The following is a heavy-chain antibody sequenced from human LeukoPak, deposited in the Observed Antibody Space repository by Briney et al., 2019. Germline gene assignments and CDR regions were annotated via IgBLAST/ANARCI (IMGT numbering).Heavy chain of an antibody. CDR2: INPNSGGT. V-gene: IGHV1-2*02. D-gene: IGHD3-9*01. CDR1: GYTFISYGFG. CDR3: ARVLHYDITFFDY. J-gene: IGHJ4*02. Sequence: AASVKVSCKASGYTFISYGFGITWVRQAPGRGLEWMGWINPNSGGTNYAQKFQGRVTMTRDTSISTAYMELSRLRSDDTAVYYCARVLHYDITFFDYWGQGTLVTVSS.